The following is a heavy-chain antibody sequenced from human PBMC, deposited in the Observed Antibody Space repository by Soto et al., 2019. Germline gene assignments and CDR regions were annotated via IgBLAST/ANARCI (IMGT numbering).Heavy chain of an antibody. J-gene: IGHJ6*02. CDR2: IYYSGST. D-gene: IGHD6-19*01. CDR3: AREKRAVAGTIYYYYGMDV. Sequence: SETLSLTGTVSGGSISSGDYYWSWIRPPPGKGLEWIGYIYYSGSTYYNPSLKSRVTISVDTSKNQFSLKLSSVTAADTAVYYCAREKRAVAGTIYYYYGMDVWGQGTTVTVSS. V-gene: IGHV4-30-4*01. CDR1: GGSISSGDYY.